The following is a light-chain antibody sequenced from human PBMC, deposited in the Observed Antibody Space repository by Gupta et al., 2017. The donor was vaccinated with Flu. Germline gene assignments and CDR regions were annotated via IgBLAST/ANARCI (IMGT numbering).Light chain of an antibody. J-gene: IGKJ1*01. V-gene: IGKV2-28*01. CDR3: MQELQSPKT. CDR2: WGS. Sequence: VTPGESAYISCRSSRCRRQRNGNNYLDWYLQKPGQAPQLLIYWGSRRAYGVPDRFSGSGSGTDFTLKISRGEAEDVGVYYCMQELQSPKTFGQGTKVEIK. CDR1: RCRRQRNGNNY.